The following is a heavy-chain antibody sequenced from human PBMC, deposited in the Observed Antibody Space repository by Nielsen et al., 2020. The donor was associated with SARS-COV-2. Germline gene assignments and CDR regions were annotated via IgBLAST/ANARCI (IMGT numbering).Heavy chain of an antibody. Sequence: GESLKISCAASGFTFNIYAMAWVRRAPGRGLQWVTGVSASGGSTYYTDSVKGRFSISRDNSKNTLYLQMNSLRAEDTAVYYCAKVKRAVHYYYYYGMDVWGQGTTVTVSS. D-gene: IGHD6-19*01. J-gene: IGHJ6*02. CDR3: AKVKRAVHYYYYYGMDV. CDR2: VSASGGST. CDR1: GFTFNIYA. V-gene: IGHV3-23*01.